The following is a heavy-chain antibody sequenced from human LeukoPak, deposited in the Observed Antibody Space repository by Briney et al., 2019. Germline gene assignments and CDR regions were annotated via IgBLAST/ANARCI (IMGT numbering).Heavy chain of an antibody. V-gene: IGHV3-7*01. CDR2: IKQDGSEK. J-gene: IGHJ4*02. CDR3: STALVH. CDR1: GFTFSSYS. Sequence: PGGSLRLSCAASGFTFSSYSMNWVRQAPGKGLEWVANIKQDGSEKYYVDSVKGRFTVSRDNAENSLYLQMDSLRAEDTVVYYCSTALVHWGRGTLVTVSS. D-gene: IGHD2-15*01.